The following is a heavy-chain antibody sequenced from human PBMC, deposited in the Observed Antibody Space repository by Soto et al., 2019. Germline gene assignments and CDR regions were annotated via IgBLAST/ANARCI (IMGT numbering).Heavy chain of an antibody. J-gene: IGHJ6*02. CDR2: TNTYTGNT. V-gene: IGHV1-18*01. CDR3: AMVDVYVTPSPQDV. D-gene: IGHD3-16*01. CDR1: GYTFTRYG. Sequence: QVQLVQSGAEVKNPGASVKGSCKASGYTFTRYGIGWARQAPGQGLEWMGWTNTYTGNTSYAQHVQGRVTLXTXTXXGTASMELRSLRSNDTAIYYCAMVDVYVTPSPQDVWGQGTTVSVSS.